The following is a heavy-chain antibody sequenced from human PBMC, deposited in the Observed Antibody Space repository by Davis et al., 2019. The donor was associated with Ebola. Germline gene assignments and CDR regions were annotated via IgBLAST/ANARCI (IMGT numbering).Heavy chain of an antibody. J-gene: IGHJ6*02. Sequence: GGSLRLSCAASGFTFSSYAMHWVRQAPGKGLEWVAVISYDGSNKYYADSVKGRFTISRDNSKNTLYLQMNSLRAEDTAVYYCARDRGYCSGGSCYNVLDYGMDVWGQGTTVTVSS. CDR2: ISYDGSNK. V-gene: IGHV3-30-3*01. D-gene: IGHD2-15*01. CDR1: GFTFSSYA. CDR3: ARDRGYCSGGSCYNVLDYGMDV.